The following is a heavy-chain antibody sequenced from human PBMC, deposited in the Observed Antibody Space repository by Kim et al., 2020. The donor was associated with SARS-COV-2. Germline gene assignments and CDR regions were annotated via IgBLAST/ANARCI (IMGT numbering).Heavy chain of an antibody. CDR3: ARLTPPYYYDSSGYAFDY. J-gene: IGHJ4*02. D-gene: IGHD3-22*01. CDR2: IYYSGST. V-gene: IGHV4-59*08. CDR1: GGSISSYY. Sequence: SETLSLTCTVSGGSISSYYWSWIRQPPGKGLEWIWYIYYSGSTNYNPSLKSRVTISVDTSNNQFSLKLSSVTAADTAVYYCARLTPPYYYDSSGYAFDYWGQGTLLHGSS.